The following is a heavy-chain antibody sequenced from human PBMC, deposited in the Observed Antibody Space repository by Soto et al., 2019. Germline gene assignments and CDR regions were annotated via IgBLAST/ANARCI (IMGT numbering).Heavy chain of an antibody. D-gene: IGHD5-18*01. Sequence: QTGGSLRLSCAASGFTVSSNYMSWVRQAPGKGLEWVSVIYSGGSTYYADSVKGRFTISRDNSKNTLYLQMNSLRAEDTAVYYCARWGRYSYGYPLDYWGQGTLVTVSS. J-gene: IGHJ4*02. CDR3: ARWGRYSYGYPLDY. V-gene: IGHV3-53*01. CDR1: GFTVSSNY. CDR2: IYSGGST.